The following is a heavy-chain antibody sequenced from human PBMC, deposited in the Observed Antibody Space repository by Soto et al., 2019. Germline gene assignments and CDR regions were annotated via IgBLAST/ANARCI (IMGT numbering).Heavy chain of an antibody. CDR1: GLTFSSYS. J-gene: IGHJ6*02. CDR3: AFGEESRYYYYGMDV. V-gene: IGHV3-48*01. Sequence: EVQLVESGGGLVQRGGSLSLSCAASGLTFSSYSMNWVRQAPGKGLEWVSYISSSSSTIYYADSVKGRFTISRDNAKNSLYLQMNSLRAEDTAVYSCAFGEESRYYYYGMDVWGQGTTVTVSS. CDR2: ISSSSSTI. D-gene: IGHD3-10*01.